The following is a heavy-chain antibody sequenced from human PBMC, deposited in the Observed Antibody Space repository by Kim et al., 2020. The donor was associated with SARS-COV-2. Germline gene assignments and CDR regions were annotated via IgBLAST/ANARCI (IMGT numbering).Heavy chain of an antibody. CDR3: ARQVYTFGLDY. D-gene: IGHD5-18*01. Sequence: SETLSLTCTVSGGSISRSDYYWDWIRQPPGKGLEWIGTISNGGSTFSNPSLRGRVTISVDTSKNPFSLKLTSVTAADTAVYYCARQVYTFGLDYWGQGTLVTVSS. CDR1: GGSISRSDYY. J-gene: IGHJ4*02. V-gene: IGHV4-39*01. CDR2: ISNGGST.